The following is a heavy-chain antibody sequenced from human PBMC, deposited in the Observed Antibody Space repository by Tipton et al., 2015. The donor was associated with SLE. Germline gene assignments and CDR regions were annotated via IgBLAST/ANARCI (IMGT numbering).Heavy chain of an antibody. CDR3: ARQSLHQGGEYFDF. Sequence: TLSLTCAVYGVSFTDYYWSWIRQPPGKGLEWIGYIYYSGSTNYNPSLKSRVTISVDTSKNQFSLKLSSVTAADTAVYSCARQSLHQGGEYFDFWGQGTLVTVSS. CDR1: GVSFTDYY. J-gene: IGHJ4*02. D-gene: IGHD3-10*01. CDR2: IYYSGST. V-gene: IGHV4-59*01.